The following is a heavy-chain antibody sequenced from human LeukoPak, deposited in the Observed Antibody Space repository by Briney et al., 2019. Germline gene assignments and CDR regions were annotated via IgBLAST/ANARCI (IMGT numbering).Heavy chain of an antibody. Sequence: PGGSLRLSCAASGFTVSSNYMSWLRQAPGKGREWVSVIYSGGSTYYADSVKGRFTISRDNSKNTLYLQMNSLRAEDTAVYYCARAPYYYDSLYFDYWGQGTLVTVSS. J-gene: IGHJ4*02. CDR1: GFTVSSNY. CDR3: ARAPYYYDSLYFDY. D-gene: IGHD3-22*01. CDR2: IYSGGST. V-gene: IGHV3-66*01.